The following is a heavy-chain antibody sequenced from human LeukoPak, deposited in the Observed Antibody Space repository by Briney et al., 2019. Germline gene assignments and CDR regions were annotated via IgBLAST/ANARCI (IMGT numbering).Heavy chain of an antibody. V-gene: IGHV3-9*01. CDR3: ARYTVTTPTDAFDI. Sequence: GGSLRLSCAASGFTFDDYAMHWVRQAPGKGLELVSGISWNSGSIGYADSVKGRFTISRDNAKNSLYLQMNSLRAEDTALYYCARYTVTTPTDAFDIWGQGTMVTVSS. J-gene: IGHJ3*02. CDR2: ISWNSGSI. CDR1: GFTFDDYA. D-gene: IGHD4-17*01.